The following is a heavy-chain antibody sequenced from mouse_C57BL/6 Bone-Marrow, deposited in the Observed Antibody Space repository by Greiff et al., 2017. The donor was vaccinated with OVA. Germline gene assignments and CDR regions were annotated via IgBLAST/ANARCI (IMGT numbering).Heavy chain of an antibody. CDR2: IYPGDGDT. D-gene: IGHD1-1*01. CDR3: ARYVIYYGSSYGYFDV. V-gene: IGHV1-80*01. Sequence: QVQLQQPGAELVKPGASVKLSCKASGYTFTSYWMHWVKQRPGKGLEWIGQIYPGDGDTNYNGKFKGKATLTADKSSSTAYMQLSSLTSEDSAVYFCARYVIYYGSSYGYFDVWGTGTTVTVSS. CDR1: GYTFTSYW. J-gene: IGHJ1*03.